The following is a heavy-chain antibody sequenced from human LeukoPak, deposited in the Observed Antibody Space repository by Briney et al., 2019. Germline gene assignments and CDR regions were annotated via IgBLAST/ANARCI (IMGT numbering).Heavy chain of an antibody. Sequence: SVTVSCKASGGTFNNYAICWVRQAPGQGLEWMGGIIPIFDTPNYAQTFQGRVTITTDESTSTAYMELSSQRSEDTPVYYCARDIPEYDAFDTWVQGTVVTVSS. D-gene: IGHD2-2*01. J-gene: IGHJ3*02. CDR1: GGTFNNYA. CDR2: IIPIFDTP. CDR3: ARDIPEYDAFDT. V-gene: IGHV1-69*05.